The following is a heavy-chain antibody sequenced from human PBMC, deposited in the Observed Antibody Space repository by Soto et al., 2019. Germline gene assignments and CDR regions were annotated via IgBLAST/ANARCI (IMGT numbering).Heavy chain of an antibody. J-gene: IGHJ6*02. V-gene: IGHV4-4*02. CDR2: IYHTGIT. CDR3: ARYSASCLYYYFGMDV. CDR1: GDSISSSNW. D-gene: IGHD6-13*01. Sequence: QVQLQESGPGLVKPSGTLSLTCAVSGDSISSSNWWTWVRQPPGKGREWIGGIYHTGITNYNPSLKSRVTILVDKSKHQFSLKLTSVTAADTAVYYCARYSASCLYYYFGMDVWCQGTTVTVSS.